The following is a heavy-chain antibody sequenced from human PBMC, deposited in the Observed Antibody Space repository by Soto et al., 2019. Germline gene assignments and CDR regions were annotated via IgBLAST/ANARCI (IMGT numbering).Heavy chain of an antibody. CDR3: GKEVETVRLVDFDR. CDR1: GFTFHDYA. D-gene: IGHD5-18*01. J-gene: IGHJ4*02. Sequence: GGSLRLSCATSGFTFHDYAMSWVRQAPGKGLEWVSAIAFTGSATYYADSVKGRFTISRDNSKNIVYLQMNSLRVDDTALYCWGKEVETVRLVDFDRWGKGTQVTVSS. CDR2: IAFTGSAT. V-gene: IGHV3-23*01.